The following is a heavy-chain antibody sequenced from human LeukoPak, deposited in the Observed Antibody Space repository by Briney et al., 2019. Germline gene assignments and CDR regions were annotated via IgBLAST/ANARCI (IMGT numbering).Heavy chain of an antibody. J-gene: IGHJ4*02. CDR2: ISGSGGST. D-gene: IGHD6-19*01. CDR1: GFTFSSYA. Sequence: GGSLRLSCAASGFTFSSYAMSWVRQAPGKGLGWVSAISGSGGSTYYADSVKGRFTISRDNSKNTLYLQMNSLRAEDTAVYYCAKTLKPIPLWLVLIDYWGQGTLVTVSS. CDR3: AKTLKPIPLWLVLIDY. V-gene: IGHV3-23*01.